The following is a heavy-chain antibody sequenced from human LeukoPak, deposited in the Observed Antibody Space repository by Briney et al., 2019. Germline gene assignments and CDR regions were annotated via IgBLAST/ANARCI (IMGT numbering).Heavy chain of an antibody. Sequence: ASVKVSCKASGGTFSSYAISWVRQAPGQGLEWMGRIIPIFGTANYAQKFQGRVTITTDESTSTAYMELSSLRSEDTAVYYCARDGSWELPTYYFGYWGQGTLVTVSS. D-gene: IGHD1-26*01. CDR2: IIPIFGTA. CDR3: ARDGSWELPTYYFGY. V-gene: IGHV1-69*05. J-gene: IGHJ4*02. CDR1: GGTFSSYA.